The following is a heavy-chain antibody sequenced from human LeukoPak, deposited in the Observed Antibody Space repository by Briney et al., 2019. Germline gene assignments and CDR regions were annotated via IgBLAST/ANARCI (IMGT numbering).Heavy chain of an antibody. J-gene: IGHJ4*02. CDR2: INHSGST. CDR3: ARVGGVSSSWPFDY. Sequence: SETLSLTCAVYGGSFSGYYWSWIRQPPGKGLEWIGEINHSGSTNYNPSLKSRVTISVDTSKNQFSLQLNSVTPEDTAVYYCARVGGVSSSWPFDYWGQGTLVTVSS. V-gene: IGHV4-34*01. CDR1: GGSFSGYY. D-gene: IGHD6-13*01.